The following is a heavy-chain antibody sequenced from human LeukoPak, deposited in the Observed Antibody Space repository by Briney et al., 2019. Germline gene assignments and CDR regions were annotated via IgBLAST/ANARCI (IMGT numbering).Heavy chain of an antibody. CDR2: IASDGSST. CDR1: GFTFSSYW. Sequence: GGSLRLSCAAPGFTFSSYWMNWVRQAPGKGLVWVSRIASDGSSTTYADSVKGRFSISRDNAKNTLYLQMNSLRVEDTVVYYCARGRPHGNDYWGQGTLVTVSS. V-gene: IGHV3-74*01. CDR3: ARGRPHGNDY. D-gene: IGHD4-23*01. J-gene: IGHJ4*02.